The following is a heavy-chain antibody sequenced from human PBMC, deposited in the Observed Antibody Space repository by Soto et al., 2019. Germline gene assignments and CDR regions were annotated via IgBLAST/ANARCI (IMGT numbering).Heavy chain of an antibody. Sequence: GASVKVSCKASGYTFTSYDINWVRQATGQGLEWMGWMNPNSGNTGYARKFQGRVTMTRNTSISTAYMELSSLRSEDTAVYYCARDMGYSYGYYYYGMDVWGQGTTVTVSS. CDR2: MNPNSGNT. V-gene: IGHV1-8*01. CDR1: GYTFTSYD. J-gene: IGHJ6*02. CDR3: ARDMGYSYGYYYYGMDV. D-gene: IGHD5-18*01.